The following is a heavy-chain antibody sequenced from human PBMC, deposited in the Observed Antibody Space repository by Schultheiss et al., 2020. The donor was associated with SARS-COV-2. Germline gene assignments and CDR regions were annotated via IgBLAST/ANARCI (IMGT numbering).Heavy chain of an antibody. CDR3: ARDGIAAAGTPLYGMDV. J-gene: IGHJ6*02. Sequence: SETLSLTCTVSGGSISSYYWSWIRQPPGKGLEWIGYIYYSGSTDYNPSLKSRVTISLDTSKNQFSLKLSSVTAADTAVYYCARDGIAAAGTPLYGMDVWGQGTTVTVSS. V-gene: IGHV4-59*01. D-gene: IGHD6-13*01. CDR1: GGSISSYY. CDR2: IYYSGST.